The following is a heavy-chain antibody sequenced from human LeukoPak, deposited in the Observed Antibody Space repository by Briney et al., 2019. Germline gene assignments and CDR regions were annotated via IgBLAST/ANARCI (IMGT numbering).Heavy chain of an antibody. J-gene: IGHJ4*02. CDR3: ARVDYYGSGSYYIHYYFDY. V-gene: IGHV3-30-3*01. CDR1: GFTFSSYA. D-gene: IGHD3-10*01. Sequence: GGSLRLSCAASGFTFSSYAMHWVRQAPGKGLEWVAVISYDGSNKYYADSVKGRFTISRDNSKNTLYLQMNSLRAEDTAVYYCARVDYYGSGSYYIHYYFDYWGQGTLVTVSS. CDR2: ISYDGSNK.